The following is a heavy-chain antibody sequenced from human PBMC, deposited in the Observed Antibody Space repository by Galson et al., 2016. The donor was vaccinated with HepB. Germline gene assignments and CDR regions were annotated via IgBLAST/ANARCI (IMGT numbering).Heavy chain of an antibody. Sequence: SETLSLTCTVSGGSIRNNSFYWGWIRQPPGKGLDWIGAIYYTGVTYYNPSLKSRVTISVDTSKNHFSLRLSSVTAADTAVYYCARLPLVGANWYFDLWGRGTLVTVSS. J-gene: IGHJ2*01. CDR1: GGSIRNNSFY. D-gene: IGHD1-26*01. CDR3: ARLPLVGANWYFDL. V-gene: IGHV4-39*02. CDR2: IYYTGVT.